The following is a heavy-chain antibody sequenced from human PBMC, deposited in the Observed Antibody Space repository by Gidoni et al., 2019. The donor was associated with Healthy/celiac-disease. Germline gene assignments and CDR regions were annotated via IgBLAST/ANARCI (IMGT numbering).Heavy chain of an antibody. J-gene: IGHJ3*02. Sequence: QVQLQESGPGLVKPSQTLSLPCTVSGGSISSGGYYWSWIRQHPGKGLEWIGYIYYSWSTYYNPSLKSRVTISVDTSKNQCSLKLSSVTAADTAVYYCARYGSGSYVDAFDIWGQGTMVTVSS. CDR2: IYYSWST. V-gene: IGHV4-31*03. CDR1: GGSISSGGYY. CDR3: ARYGSGSYVDAFDI. D-gene: IGHD3-10*01.